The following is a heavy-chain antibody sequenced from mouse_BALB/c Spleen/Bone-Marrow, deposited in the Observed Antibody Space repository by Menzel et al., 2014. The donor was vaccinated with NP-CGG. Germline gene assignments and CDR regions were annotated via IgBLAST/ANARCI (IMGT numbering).Heavy chain of an antibody. CDR3: ARDYYGRGWYFDV. D-gene: IGHD1-1*01. Sequence: QVTLKECGADLVMPGASVKMSCKASGYTFTDYWMHWVKQRPGQGLEWIGAIDTSDSYTSYNQKFKGKATLTVDESSSTAYMQLSSLTSEDSAVYYCARDYYGRGWYFDVWGAGTTVTVSS. V-gene: IGHV1-69*01. CDR1: GYTFTDYW. CDR2: IDTSDSYT. J-gene: IGHJ1*01.